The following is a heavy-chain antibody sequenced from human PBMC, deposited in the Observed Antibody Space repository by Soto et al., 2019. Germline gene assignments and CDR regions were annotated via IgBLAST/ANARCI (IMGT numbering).Heavy chain of an antibody. CDR2: IIPILGIA. D-gene: IGHD2-15*01. J-gene: IGHJ4*02. Sequence: QVQLVQSGAEVKKPGSSVKVSCKASGGTFSSYTISWVRQAPGQGLEWMGRIIPILGIANYAQKFQGRVTITADKSTSTAYMELSSLRSEDTAVYYCARDCSGGSWHFDYWGQGTLVTVSS. V-gene: IGHV1-69*08. CDR3: ARDCSGGSWHFDY. CDR1: GGTFSSYT.